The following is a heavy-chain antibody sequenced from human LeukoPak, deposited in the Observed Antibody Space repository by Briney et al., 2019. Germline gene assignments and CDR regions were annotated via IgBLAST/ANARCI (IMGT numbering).Heavy chain of an antibody. Sequence: GGSLRLSCAASGFTFSGYPMHWVRQAPGKGLEWVAVISYDGTNKFYADSVKGRFTISRDNSKNTLYLQMNSLRAEDTAVYYCARDAGGKPLDYWGQGTLVTVSS. D-gene: IGHD4-23*01. CDR1: GFTFSGYP. V-gene: IGHV3-30-3*01. CDR2: ISYDGTNK. CDR3: ARDAGGKPLDY. J-gene: IGHJ4*02.